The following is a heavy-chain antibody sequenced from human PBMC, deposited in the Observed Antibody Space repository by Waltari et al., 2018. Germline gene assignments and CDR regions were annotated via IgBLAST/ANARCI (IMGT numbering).Heavy chain of an antibody. CDR2: INPNSGGT. D-gene: IGHD3-22*01. Sequence: QVQLVQSGAEVKKPGASVKVSCKASGYTFTDYYLHWVRQAPGQGLEWMTWINPNSGGTNYAQKFQGRVAMTRDTSISTAYMELSRLTSDDTAVYYCVTSSDSSGYYPVRYWGQGTLVTVSS. CDR1: GYTFTDYY. J-gene: IGHJ4*02. CDR3: VTSSDSSGYYPVRY. V-gene: IGHV1-2*02.